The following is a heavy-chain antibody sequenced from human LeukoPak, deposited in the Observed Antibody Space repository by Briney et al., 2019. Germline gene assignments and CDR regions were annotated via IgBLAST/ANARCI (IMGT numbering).Heavy chain of an antibody. D-gene: IGHD1-26*01. J-gene: IGHJ2*01. V-gene: IGHV3-7*01. CDR2: IEKDGSAA. CDR3: ARAGVTNLLGETYWYFDL. Sequence: GGSLRLSCAASGFTLSHYWMTWVRQAPGKGLEWVAKIEKDGSAAYYVDSMKGRFTISRDNAENSLYLQMNSLRAEDTAVYSCARAGVTNLLGETYWYFDLWGRGTLVTVSS. CDR1: GFTLSHYW.